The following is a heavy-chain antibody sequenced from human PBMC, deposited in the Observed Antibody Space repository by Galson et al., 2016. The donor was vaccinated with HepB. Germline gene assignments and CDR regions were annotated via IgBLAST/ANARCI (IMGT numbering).Heavy chain of an antibody. V-gene: IGHV3-23*01. CDR1: GFTVSGNS. J-gene: IGHJ6*02. CDR3: AKDLGTRGNYYHYGMDV. CDR2: MSGSGEDT. Sequence: SLRLSCAASGFTVSGNSMNWVRQAPGKGLEWVSAMSGSGEDTYYADPVLGRFSISRDNFRNTLYLQMNSLRVEDTAVYYCAKDLGTRGNYYHYGMDVWGQGTTVTVSS. D-gene: IGHD2-15*01.